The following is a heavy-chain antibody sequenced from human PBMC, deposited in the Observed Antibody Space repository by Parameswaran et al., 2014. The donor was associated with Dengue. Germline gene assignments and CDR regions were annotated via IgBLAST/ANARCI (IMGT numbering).Heavy chain of an antibody. Sequence: WIRQPPGKGLEWVASIKQDGSEEYYADSLKGRFTMSRDIAKNSLYLQMYSLRVEDTAIYYCATISSGISLHHWGQGTLVTVSS. CDR2: IKQDGSEE. J-gene: IGHJ5*02. D-gene: IGHD2-15*01. V-gene: IGHV3-7*01. CDR3: ATISSGISLHH.